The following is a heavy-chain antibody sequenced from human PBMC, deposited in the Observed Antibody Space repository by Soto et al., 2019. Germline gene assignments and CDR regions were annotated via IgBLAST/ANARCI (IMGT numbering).Heavy chain of an antibody. CDR1: GFNFSSYS. CDR3: ARDMRYSSRNDY. V-gene: IGHV3-21*01. J-gene: IGHJ4*02. D-gene: IGHD6-13*01. CDR2: ISSSSSYI. Sequence: EVQLVESGGGLVKPGGSLRLSCAASGFNFSSYSMNWVRQAPGKGLEWVSSISSSSSYIYYADSVKGRFTISRDNAKNSLYLQMNSLRAEDTAVYYCARDMRYSSRNDYWGQGTLVTVSS.